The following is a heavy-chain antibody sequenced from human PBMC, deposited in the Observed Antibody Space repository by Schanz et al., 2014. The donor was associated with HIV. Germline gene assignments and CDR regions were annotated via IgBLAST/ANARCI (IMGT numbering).Heavy chain of an antibody. CDR2: FYDSGST. Sequence: QVPLQESGPGLLKPSETLSLTCTVSGDSISTYYWSWIRQAPGKGLEWIGYFYDSGSTNYNPSLKSRVTISGDTSKNQFYLKLRSVTATDTAVYYCARVIGGSGSYWPFDYWGRGTLVAVSP. D-gene: IGHD3-10*01. V-gene: IGHV4-59*01. CDR3: ARVIGGSGSYWPFDY. CDR1: GDSISTYY. J-gene: IGHJ2*01.